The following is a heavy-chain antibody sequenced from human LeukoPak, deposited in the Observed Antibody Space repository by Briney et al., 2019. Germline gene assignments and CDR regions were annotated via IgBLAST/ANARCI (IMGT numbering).Heavy chain of an antibody. CDR1: GFTFSSYS. Sequence: TGGSLRLSCAASGFTFSSYSMNWVRQAPGKGLEWVSSISSSSSYIYYADSVKGRFTISRDNAKNSLYLQMNSLRAEDTAVYYCARDFGISGGFNYWGQGTLVTVSS. V-gene: IGHV3-21*01. J-gene: IGHJ4*02. CDR2: ISSSSSYI. CDR3: ARDFGISGGFNY. D-gene: IGHD3-10*01.